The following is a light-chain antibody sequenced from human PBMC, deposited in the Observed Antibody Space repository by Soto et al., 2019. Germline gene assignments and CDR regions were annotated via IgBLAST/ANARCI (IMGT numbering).Light chain of an antibody. Sequence: EKVMAQSLSTLSLYQEERATLSCRASQTVSSYLLWYQQKPGQAPRLLIYGASSRATGIPDRFSGSGSGTDFTLTISRLEPEDFAVYYCLQYGSSPVTFGQGTKVDIK. CDR2: GAS. V-gene: IGKV3-20*01. CDR3: LQYGSSPVT. J-gene: IGKJ1*01. CDR1: QTVSSY.